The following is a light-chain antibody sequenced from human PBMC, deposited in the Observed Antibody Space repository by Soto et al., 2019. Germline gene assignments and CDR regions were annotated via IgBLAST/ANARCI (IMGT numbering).Light chain of an antibody. V-gene: IGKV3-15*01. J-gene: IGKJ1*01. CDR1: QSVSSD. CDR2: GAS. CDR3: QQYGRSPT. Sequence: EIVMTQSPATLSVSPVERATVSCRASQSVSSDLGWYQQKPGQAPRLLIYGASNRATGIPARFSGSGSGTEFTLTISSLQSEDFAVYYCQQYGRSPTFGQGTKVDI.